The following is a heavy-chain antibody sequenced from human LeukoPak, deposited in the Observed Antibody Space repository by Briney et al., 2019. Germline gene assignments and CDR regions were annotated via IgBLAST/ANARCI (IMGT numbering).Heavy chain of an antibody. J-gene: IGHJ4*02. CDR3: AKDGDGEKFPFDH. V-gene: IGHV3-7*01. Sequence: GGSLRLSCAASGFTFTTYYMSWVRQAPGKGLEWVANINQDGSGKYYVDFVKGRFTISRDNAKKSLYLQMNSLRVEDTAVYYCAKDGDGEKFPFDHWGQGTLVTVS. D-gene: IGHD2-21*01. CDR2: INQDGSGK. CDR1: GFTFTTYY.